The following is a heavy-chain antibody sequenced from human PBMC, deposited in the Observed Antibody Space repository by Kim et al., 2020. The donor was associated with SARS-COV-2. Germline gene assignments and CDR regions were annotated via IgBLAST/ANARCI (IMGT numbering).Heavy chain of an antibody. J-gene: IGHJ4*01. V-gene: IGHV3-9*01. Sequence: GGSLRLSCAASGFTFDDYAMHWVRQAPGKGLEWVSGISWNSGSIGYADSVKGRFTISRDNAKNTLYLQMKILRAEDTALYYCAKAGGTRGRYYALDYF. CDR1: GFTFDDYA. D-gene: IGHD1-26*01. CDR3: AKAGGTRGRYYALDYF. CDR2: ISWNSGSI.